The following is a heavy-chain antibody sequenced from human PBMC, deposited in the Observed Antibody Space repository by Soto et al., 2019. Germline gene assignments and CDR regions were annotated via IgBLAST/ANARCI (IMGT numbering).Heavy chain of an antibody. CDR3: APLTDQWLVDY. J-gene: IGHJ4*02. CDR1: GFSVSSTGVG. CDR2: IYWDDDK. V-gene: IGHV2-5*02. D-gene: IGHD6-19*01. Sequence: SGPTLVNPTQTLTLTCTFSGFSVSSTGVGVGWVRQPPGKALEWLALIYWDDDKRYSPSLKSRLTITKDTSKNQVVLTMTNMDPVDTATYYCAPLTDQWLVDYWGQGTLVTVSS.